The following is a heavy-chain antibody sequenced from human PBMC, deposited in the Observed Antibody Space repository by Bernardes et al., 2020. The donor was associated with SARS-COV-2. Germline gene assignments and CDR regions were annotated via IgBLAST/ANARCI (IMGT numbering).Heavy chain of an antibody. V-gene: IGHV4-39*01. CDR1: GGSISSSSYY. CDR2: IYYSGST. CDR3: ARLLSSYYYDSSGYYPLDAFDI. Sequence: SETLSLTCTVSGGSISSSSYYWGWIRQPPGKGLEWIGSIYYSGSTYYNPSLKSRVTISVDTSKNQFSLKLSSVTAADTAVYYCARLLSSYYYDSSGYYPLDAFDIWGQGTMVTVSS. J-gene: IGHJ3*02. D-gene: IGHD3-22*01.